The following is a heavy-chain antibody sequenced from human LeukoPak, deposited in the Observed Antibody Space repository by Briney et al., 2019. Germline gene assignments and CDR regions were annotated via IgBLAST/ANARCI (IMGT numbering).Heavy chain of an antibody. CDR1: GFIFSDYY. Sequence: PGGSLRLSCAASGFIFSDYYMTWIRQAPGKGLEGITYISSSGSIIYYEDSVKGRFTISRDNAKNSLYLQMSSLRAEDTAVYYCAREIRDRAAWPIDYWGQGTLVTVSS. J-gene: IGHJ4*02. CDR2: ISSSGSII. CDR3: AREIRDRAAWPIDY. D-gene: IGHD2-15*01. V-gene: IGHV3-11*01.